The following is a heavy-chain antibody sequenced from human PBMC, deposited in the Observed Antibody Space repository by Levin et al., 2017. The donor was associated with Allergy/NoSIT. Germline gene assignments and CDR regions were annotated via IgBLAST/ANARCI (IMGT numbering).Heavy chain of an antibody. CDR1: GFTFSSYA. CDR2: ISGSGGST. J-gene: IGHJ4*02. CDR3: AKGPSDYDFWSGSTFDY. D-gene: IGHD3-3*01. V-gene: IGHV3-23*01. Sequence: GGSLRLSCAASGFTFSSYAMSWVRQAPGKGLEWVSAISGSGGSTYYADSVKGRFTISRDNSKNTLYLQMNSLRAEDTAVYYCAKGPSDYDFWSGSTFDYWGQGTLVTVSS.